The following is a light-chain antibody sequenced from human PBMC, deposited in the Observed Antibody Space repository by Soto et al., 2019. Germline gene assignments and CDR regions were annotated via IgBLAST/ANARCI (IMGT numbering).Light chain of an antibody. CDR3: YSYAGSYTWV. J-gene: IGLJ1*01. Sequence: QSALTQPRSVSGSPGQSATISYTGTSSDVGGDNYVSWYQQHPGKAPKLMIYDVSKRPSGVPDRFSGSKSGNTASLTISGLQAEDEADYYCYSYAGSYTWVFGTGTKVTVL. CDR1: SSDVGGDNY. V-gene: IGLV2-11*01. CDR2: DVS.